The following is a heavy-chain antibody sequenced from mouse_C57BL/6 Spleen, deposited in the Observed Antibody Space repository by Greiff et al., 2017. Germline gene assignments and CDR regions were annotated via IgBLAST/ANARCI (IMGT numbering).Heavy chain of an antibody. CDR2: ISDGGSYT. D-gene: IGHD2-5*01. V-gene: IGHV5-4*01. Sequence: EVHLVESGGGLVKPGGSLKLSCAASGFTFSSYAMSWVRQTPEKRLEWVATISDGGSYTYYPDNVKGRFTISRDNAKNNLYLQMSHLKSEDTAMYYCARGETIVTTFAYWGQGTLVTVSA. CDR1: GFTFSSYA. J-gene: IGHJ3*01. CDR3: ARGETIVTTFAY.